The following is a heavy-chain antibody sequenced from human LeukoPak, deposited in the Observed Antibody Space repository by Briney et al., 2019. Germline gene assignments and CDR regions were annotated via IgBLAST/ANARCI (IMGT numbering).Heavy chain of an antibody. D-gene: IGHD3-16*02. CDR3: AKGISIYSYFDN. CDR2: ISASGGST. J-gene: IGHJ4*02. V-gene: IGHV3-23*01. CDR1: GFTFSSFA. Sequence: GGSLRLSCAASGFTFSSFAMSWVRQTPGKGLEWISVISASGGSTYYADSVKGRFTISRDNSKNTLHLQMNSLRAEDTAVYYCAKGISIYSYFDNWGQGTLVTVSS.